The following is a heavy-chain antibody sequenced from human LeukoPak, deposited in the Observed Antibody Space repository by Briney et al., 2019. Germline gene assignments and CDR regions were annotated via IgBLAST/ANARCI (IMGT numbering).Heavy chain of an antibody. CDR3: WAIVTTIKLDF. CDR1: GGSISSSSYS. Sequence: SVTLSLTCTVSGGSISSSSYSWGWIRQPPGKGLEWIGSVSHSGSINYDPSLKNRVTISVDTSKNQFSLKLSSVTAADTAVYYCWAIVTTIKLDFWGQGTLVTVSS. V-gene: IGHV4-39*01. J-gene: IGHJ4*02. D-gene: IGHD5-12*01. CDR2: VSHSGSI.